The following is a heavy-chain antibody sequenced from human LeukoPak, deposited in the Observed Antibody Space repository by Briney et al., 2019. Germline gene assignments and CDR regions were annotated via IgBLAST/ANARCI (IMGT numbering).Heavy chain of an antibody. D-gene: IGHD3-3*01. V-gene: IGHV3-23*01. CDR3: AKLLGITIFPTHFDY. CDR1: GFTFSSYA. CDR2: ISGSGGST. Sequence: PGGSLRLSCAASGFTFSSYAMSWVRQAPGKGLEWVSAISGSGGSTYYADSVKGRFTISRDNSKNTLYLQMNSLRAEDTAVYYCAKLLGITIFPTHFDYWGQGTLVTVSS. J-gene: IGHJ4*02.